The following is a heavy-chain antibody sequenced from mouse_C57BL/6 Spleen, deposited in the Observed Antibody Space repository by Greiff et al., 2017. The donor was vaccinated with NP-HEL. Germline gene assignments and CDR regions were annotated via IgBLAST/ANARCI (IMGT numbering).Heavy chain of an antibody. CDR3: ARSGLRGFDY. V-gene: IGHV1-64*01. Sequence: VQLQQSGAELVKPGASVKLSCKASGYTFTSYWMHWVKQRPGQGLEWIGMIHPNSGSTNYNEKFKSKATLTVDKSSSTAYMQLSSLTSEDSAVYYCARSGLRGFDYWGQSTTLTVSS. D-gene: IGHD1-1*01. CDR2: IHPNSGST. CDR1: GYTFTSYW. J-gene: IGHJ2*01.